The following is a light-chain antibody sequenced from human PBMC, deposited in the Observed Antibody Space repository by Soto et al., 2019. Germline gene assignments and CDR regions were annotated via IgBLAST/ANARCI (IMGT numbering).Light chain of an antibody. CDR3: HQYNNWPPWT. J-gene: IGKJ1*01. V-gene: IGKV3-15*01. CDR2: GAS. Sequence: EIVMTQSPATLSVSPGERAPLSCMASQSVSSNLAWYQQKPGQAPRLLIYGASNRATGIPARFSGSGSGTEFTLTISSLQSEDYAVYYCHQYNNWPPWTFGQGTKVEIK. CDR1: QSVSSN.